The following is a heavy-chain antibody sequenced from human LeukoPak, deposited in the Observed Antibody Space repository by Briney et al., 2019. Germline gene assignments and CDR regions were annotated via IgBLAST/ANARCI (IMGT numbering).Heavy chain of an antibody. CDR3: ARGSSTAATITY. Sequence: PSETLSLTCTVSGYCISSGYYWGWIRQPPGKGLEWIGSIFHSGSTYYNPSLRSRVTISVDTSKIQFSLKLSSVTAADTAVYYCARGSSTAATITYWGQGTLVTVSS. CDR2: IFHSGST. D-gene: IGHD5-12*01. J-gene: IGHJ4*02. CDR1: GYCISSGYY. V-gene: IGHV4-38-2*02.